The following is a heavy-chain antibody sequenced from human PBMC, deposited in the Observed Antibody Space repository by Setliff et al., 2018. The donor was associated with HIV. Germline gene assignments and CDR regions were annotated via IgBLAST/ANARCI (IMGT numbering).Heavy chain of an antibody. CDR1: GFRFSTYN. CDR3: AKYSPSGNNFDY. V-gene: IGHV3-48*04. J-gene: IGHJ4*02. D-gene: IGHD2-15*01. CDR2: ISTSSSGTTI. Sequence: GGSLRLSCEASGFRFSTYNMNWVRQAPGKGLEWVSTISTSSSGTTIYYADSVKGRFSISRDNAKNSLYLQMNSLRAEDTAVYYCAKYSPSGNNFDYWGQGTLVTSPQ.